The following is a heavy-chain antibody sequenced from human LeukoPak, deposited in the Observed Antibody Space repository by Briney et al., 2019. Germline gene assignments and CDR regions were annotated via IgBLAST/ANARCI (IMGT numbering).Heavy chain of an antibody. CDR3: AKGLLLWFGELLRNPFDY. J-gene: IGHJ3*01. Sequence: GGSLRLSCAASGFTFSSYGMSWVRQAPGKGLEWVSAISGSGGSTYYADSVKGRFTISRDNSKNTLYLQMNSLRAEDTAVYYCAKGLLLWFGELLRNPFDYWGQGTMVTVSS. V-gene: IGHV3-23*01. CDR2: ISGSGGST. D-gene: IGHD3-10*01. CDR1: GFTFSSYG.